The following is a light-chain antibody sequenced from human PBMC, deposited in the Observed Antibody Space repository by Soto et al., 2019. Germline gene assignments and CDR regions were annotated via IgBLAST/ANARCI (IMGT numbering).Light chain of an antibody. J-gene: IGKJ1*01. CDR3: QQRSNWRRT. Sequence: IVLSQAPISLALSAGERPTLSFLASQSVSNNYLAWYQQKPGQAPRLLIYDASNRATGIPARFSGSGSGTDFTLTISSLEPEDFAVYYCQQRSNWRRTFGQGTKVDIK. CDR1: QSVSNNY. V-gene: IGKV3-11*01. CDR2: DAS.